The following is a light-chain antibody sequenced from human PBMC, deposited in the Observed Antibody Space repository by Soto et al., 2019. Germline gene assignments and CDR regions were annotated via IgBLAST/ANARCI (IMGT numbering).Light chain of an antibody. CDR2: HAS. J-gene: IGKJ1*01. Sequence: DIQVTQSPSTLSASVGDRITMTCGARQSISNWLAWYQHKPGKAPKLLSYHASTLDSGVPSRLSGSGFGTEFTLTTTSLQPDDFATYYCQQYNSYSWTFRHGTKVDIK. CDR3: QQYNSYSWT. V-gene: IGKV1-5*01. CDR1: QSISNW.